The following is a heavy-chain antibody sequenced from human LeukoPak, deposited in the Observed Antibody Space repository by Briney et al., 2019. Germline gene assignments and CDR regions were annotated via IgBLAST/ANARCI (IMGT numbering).Heavy chain of an antibody. CDR1: GFTFSSYA. Sequence: GGSLRLSCVASGFTFSSYALSWVRQAPGKGLEWVSSVSTSGGTTYSADPVKGRFTISRDNSKNTLYLQMNSLRAEDTAVFYCARSSRRVGASTPYYYYFYMDVWGKGTTVTVSS. D-gene: IGHD1-26*01. J-gene: IGHJ6*03. CDR2: VSTSGGTT. CDR3: ARSSRRVGASTPYYYYFYMDV. V-gene: IGHV3-23*01.